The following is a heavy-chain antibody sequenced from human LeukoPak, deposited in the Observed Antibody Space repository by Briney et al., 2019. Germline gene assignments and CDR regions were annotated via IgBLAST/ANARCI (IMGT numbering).Heavy chain of an antibody. D-gene: IGHD5-24*01. CDR1: GYTFTSYA. CDR2: MNPDSANT. Sequence: ASVKVSCKTSGYTFTSYAINWVRQATGQGLEWMGWMNPDSANTGFAQKFQGRLTLTRNTSTRAAYMELSSQTSEDTAVYYCGRGGEMATINYWGQGTLVTVSS. J-gene: IGHJ4*02. V-gene: IGHV1-8*01. CDR3: GRGGEMATINY.